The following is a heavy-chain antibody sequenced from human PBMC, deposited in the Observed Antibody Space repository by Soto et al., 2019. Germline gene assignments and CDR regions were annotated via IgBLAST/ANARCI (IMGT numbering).Heavy chain of an antibody. V-gene: IGHV3-48*02. D-gene: IGHD6-19*01. J-gene: IGHJ4*02. CDR1: GFTLSSYS. CDR2: ISGSGGTI. CDR3: ARETGLRSSGWSYYFDF. Sequence: EVQLVESGGGMVQPGGSLRVSCAASGFTLSSYSMHWVRQAPGKGLEWVSYISGSGGTIYYADSVKGRFTISRDNAKNSLSVQMNSLRDEDTAVYFCARETGLRSSGWSYYFDFWGQGTRVTFSS.